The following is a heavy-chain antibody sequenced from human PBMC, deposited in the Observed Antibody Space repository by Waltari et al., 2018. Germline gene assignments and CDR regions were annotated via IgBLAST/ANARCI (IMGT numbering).Heavy chain of an antibody. D-gene: IGHD6-6*01. CDR1: GFPFSSYS. J-gene: IGHJ4*02. CDR3: AREPDSSSSLDY. CDR2: ISYDGSNK. V-gene: IGHV3-30-3*01. Sequence: QVQLVESGGGVVQPGRSLRLSCAASGFPFSSYSMPRARQAPGKGLEWVAVISYDGSNKYYADSVKGRFTISRDNSKNTLYLQMNSLRAEDTAVYYCAREPDSSSSLDYWGQGTLVTVSS.